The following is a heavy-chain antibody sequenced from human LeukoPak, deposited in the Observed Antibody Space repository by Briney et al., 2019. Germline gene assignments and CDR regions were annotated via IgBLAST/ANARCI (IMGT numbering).Heavy chain of an antibody. CDR2: ISNNGGYT. D-gene: IGHD2-15*01. V-gene: IGHV3-23*01. CDR1: GFTFSSYA. J-gene: IGHJ4*02. CDR3: AKQLGYCSDGSCYFPY. Sequence: GGSLRLSCAASGFTFSSYAMSWVRQAPGKGLEWVSAISNNGGYTYYADSVQGRFTISRDNSKSTLCLQMNSLRAEDTAVYYCAKQLGYCSDGSCYFPYWGQGTLVTVSS.